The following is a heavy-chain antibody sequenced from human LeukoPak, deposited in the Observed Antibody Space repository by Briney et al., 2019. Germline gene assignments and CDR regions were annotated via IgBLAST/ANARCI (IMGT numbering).Heavy chain of an antibody. CDR3: ARDVIWLGNGGFDY. Sequence: AGGSLRLSCAASGFTFTTYWMSWVRQAPGKGLEWVANIKQDGSEKSYVDSVKGRFTISRDNAKNSLYLQMNSLRAEDAAVYYCARDVIWLGNGGFDYWGQGTLVTVSS. CDR1: GFTFTTYW. D-gene: IGHD3-10*01. V-gene: IGHV3-7*01. CDR2: IKQDGSEK. J-gene: IGHJ4*02.